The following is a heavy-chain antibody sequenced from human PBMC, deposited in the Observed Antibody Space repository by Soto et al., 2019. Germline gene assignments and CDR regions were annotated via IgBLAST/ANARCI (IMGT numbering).Heavy chain of an antibody. Sequence: PGESLKISCKGSGYSFTSYWIGWVRQMPGKGLEWMGIIYPGDSDTRYSPSFQGQVTISADKSISTAYLQWSSLKASDTAMYYCARASTKVNSGYSALDDWGQGTMVTVSS. D-gene: IGHD1-26*01. CDR2: IYPGDSDT. V-gene: IGHV5-51*01. CDR1: GYSFTSYW. J-gene: IGHJ6*02. CDR3: ARASTKVNSGYSALDD.